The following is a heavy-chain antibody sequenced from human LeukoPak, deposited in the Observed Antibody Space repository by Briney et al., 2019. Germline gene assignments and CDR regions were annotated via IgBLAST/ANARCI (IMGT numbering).Heavy chain of an antibody. Sequence: NPSETLSLTCTVSGGSISSSSYYWGWIRQPPGKGLEWIGEINHSGSTNYNPSLKSRVTISVDTSKNQFSLKLSSVTAADTAVYYCARVYDFWSGYWVDYWGQGTLVTVSS. D-gene: IGHD3-3*01. CDR2: INHSGST. CDR3: ARVYDFWSGYWVDY. V-gene: IGHV4-39*07. J-gene: IGHJ4*02. CDR1: GGSISSSSYY.